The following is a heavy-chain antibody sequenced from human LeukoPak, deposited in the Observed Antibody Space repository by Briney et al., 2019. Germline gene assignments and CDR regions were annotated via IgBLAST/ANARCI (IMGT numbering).Heavy chain of an antibody. CDR1: GFTFSSYS. Sequence: GGSLRLSCAASGFTFSSYSMNWVRQAPGKGLEWVSSISSSSSYIYYADSVKGRFTISRDNAKNSLYLQMNSLRAEDTAVYYCAGSIVGATTGGRYWGQGTLVTVSS. V-gene: IGHV3-21*01. D-gene: IGHD1-26*01. CDR2: ISSSSSYI. CDR3: AGSIVGATTGGRY. J-gene: IGHJ4*02.